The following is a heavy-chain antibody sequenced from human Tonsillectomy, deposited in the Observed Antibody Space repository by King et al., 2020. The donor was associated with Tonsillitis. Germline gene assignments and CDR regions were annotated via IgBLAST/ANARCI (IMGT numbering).Heavy chain of an antibody. D-gene: IGHD3-22*01. CDR3: ARGHGDSSGYINALDI. CDR1: GFTFSSYA. J-gene: IGHJ3*02. Sequence: QLVQSGGGVVQPGRSLRLSCAASGFTFSSYAMHWVRQAPGKGLEWVSVMSYDGNNKYYADSVKGRFTISRDNSKNTLYLQMNSLRAEDTAVYYCARGHGDSSGYINALDIWGQGTMVTVSS. V-gene: IGHV3-30*01. CDR2: MSYDGNNK.